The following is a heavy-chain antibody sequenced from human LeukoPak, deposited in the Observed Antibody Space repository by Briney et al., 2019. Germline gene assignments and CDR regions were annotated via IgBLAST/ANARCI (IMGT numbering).Heavy chain of an antibody. CDR2: TYYRSKWYN. CDR1: GDTVSSNSAV. Sequence: SQTLSLTCATSGDTVSSNSAVWNWIRQSLSRGLEWLGRTYYRSKWYNDYAISVKSRITFNTDTSKNQFSLLLNSVTAEDTAVYYCTRKSSAGCSSLWGEGTLVTVS. CDR3: TRKSSAGCSSL. J-gene: IGHJ4*02. D-gene: IGHD2-15*01. V-gene: IGHV6-1*01.